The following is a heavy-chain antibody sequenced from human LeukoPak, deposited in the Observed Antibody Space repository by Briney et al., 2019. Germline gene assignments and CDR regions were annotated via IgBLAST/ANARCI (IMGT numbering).Heavy chain of an antibody. D-gene: IGHD3-9*01. V-gene: IGHV3-7*01. CDR1: GFTFGDYA. J-gene: IGHJ5*02. CDR2: IKQDGSEK. CDR3: ARIGRYFDWLFPNWFDP. Sequence: PGGSLRLSCTASGFTFGDYAMSWVRQAPGKGLEWVANIKQDGSEKYYVDSVKGRFTISRDNAKNSLYLQMNSLRAEDTAVYYCARIGRYFDWLFPNWFDPWGQGTLVTVSS.